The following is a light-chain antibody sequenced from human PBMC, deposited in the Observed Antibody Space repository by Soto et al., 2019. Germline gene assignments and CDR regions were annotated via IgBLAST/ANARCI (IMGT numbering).Light chain of an antibody. CDR2: GAS. J-gene: IGKJ5*01. CDR3: QQYGGSPIT. CDR1: QIILTN. V-gene: IGKV3-20*01. Sequence: VLTQSPATLSVSPGERATLSRRASQIILTNLAWYQQKPGQAPRLLISGASVRASGVPVRISGSGSGTDFTLTISRLEPEDFALYYCQQYGGSPITFGLGTRLEIK.